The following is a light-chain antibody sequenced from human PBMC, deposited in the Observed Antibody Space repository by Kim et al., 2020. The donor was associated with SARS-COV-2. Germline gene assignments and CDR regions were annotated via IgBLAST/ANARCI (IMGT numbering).Light chain of an antibody. CDR1: SSDIGNYNF. CDR3: SSHIGSSTWV. Sequence: QSALTQPASVSGSPGQSITMSCTGTSSDIGNYNFVSWSQQHPGKAPKLLIYDVSKRPSGVSDRFSGSKSGNTASLTISGLQAEDEADYYCSSHIGSSTWVFGGGTQLTVL. J-gene: IGLJ3*02. V-gene: IGLV2-14*01. CDR2: DVS.